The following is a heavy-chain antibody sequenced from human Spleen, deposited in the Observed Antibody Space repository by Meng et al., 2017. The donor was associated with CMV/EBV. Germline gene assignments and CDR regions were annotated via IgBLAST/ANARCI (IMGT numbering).Heavy chain of an antibody. CDR2: IKQNGREK. CDR1: DFNLSNYW. V-gene: IGHV3-7*01. CDR3: ARETSIAAAGLYYYGMDV. Sequence: GGSLRLSCVVSDFNLSNYWMAWVRQAPGKGLEWVANIKQNGREKYYVDSVKGRFTISRDNAENSVHLQMNSLRAEDTAVYYCARETSIAAAGLYYYGMDVWGQGTTVTVSS. D-gene: IGHD6-13*01. J-gene: IGHJ6*02.